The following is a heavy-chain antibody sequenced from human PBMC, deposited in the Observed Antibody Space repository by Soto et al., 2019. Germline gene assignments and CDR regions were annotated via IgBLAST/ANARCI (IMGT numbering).Heavy chain of an antibody. CDR3: ARANYDSSGYPPRYGMDV. CDR2: INHSGST. J-gene: IGHJ6*02. V-gene: IGHV4-34*01. Sequence: TSETLSLTCAVYGGSFSGYYWSWIRQPPGKGLEWIGEINHSGSTNYNPSLKSRVTISVDTSKNQFSLKLSSVTAADTAVYYCARANYDSSGYPPRYGMDVWGQGTTVTVSS. D-gene: IGHD3-22*01. CDR1: GGSFSGYY.